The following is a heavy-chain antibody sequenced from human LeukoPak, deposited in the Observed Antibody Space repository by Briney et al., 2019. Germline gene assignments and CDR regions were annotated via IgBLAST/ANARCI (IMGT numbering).Heavy chain of an antibody. CDR2: IYYSGST. V-gene: IGHV4-59*01. Sequence: SETLSLTCTVSGGSISTYYWSWIRQPPGKGLEWIGYIYYSGSTNYNPSLKSRVTISVDTSKNQFSLKLSSVTAADTAVYYCARADSSGYVSSDCWGQGTQVTVSS. J-gene: IGHJ4*02. CDR3: ARADSSGYVSSDC. CDR1: GGSISTYY. D-gene: IGHD3-22*01.